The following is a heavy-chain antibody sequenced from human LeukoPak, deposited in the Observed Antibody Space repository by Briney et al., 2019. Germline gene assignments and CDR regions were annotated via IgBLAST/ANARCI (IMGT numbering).Heavy chain of an antibody. CDR1: GLTFSSYS. V-gene: IGHV3-21*01. D-gene: IGHD2-2*01. CDR3: ARDLISIVVVPAAPGAEYYYYYYGMDV. CDR2: ISSSSSYI. J-gene: IGHJ6*02. Sequence: NPGGPRRLACAASGLTFSSYSMDWVRQATGKGLEWVSSISSSSSYIYYADSVKGRFTISRDNAKNSLYLQMNSLRAEDTAVYYCARDLISIVVVPAAPGAEYYYYYYGMDVWGQGTTVTVSS.